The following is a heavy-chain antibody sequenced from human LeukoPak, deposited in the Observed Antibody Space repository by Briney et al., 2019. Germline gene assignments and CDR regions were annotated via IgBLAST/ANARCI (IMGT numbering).Heavy chain of an antibody. D-gene: IGHD3-10*01. CDR1: GFAFSSYA. CDR2: ISFDGSNT. V-gene: IGHV3-30*07. Sequence: GRSLRLSCAASGFAFSSYAMHWVRQAPGKGLEWVAVISFDGSNTYYTDSVKGRFTISRDNSKNTLYLQMNSLKTEDTAVYYCTTDYGSGSYRYFNYWGQGTLVTVSS. CDR3: TTDYGSGSYRYFNY. J-gene: IGHJ4*02.